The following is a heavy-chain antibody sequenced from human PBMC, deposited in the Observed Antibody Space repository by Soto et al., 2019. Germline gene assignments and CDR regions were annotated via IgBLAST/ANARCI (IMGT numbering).Heavy chain of an antibody. D-gene: IGHD3-16*02. CDR3: ALVYPAPYYFDS. CDR1: GFTFSSYG. J-gene: IGHJ4*02. V-gene: IGHV3-30*03. CDR2: ISYDGSNK. Sequence: PGGSLRLSCAASGFTFSSYGMHWVRQAPGKGLEWVAVISYDGSNKYYADSVKGRFTISRDNSKNTLYLQMNSLRAEDTAVYYCALVYPAPYYFDSWGQGTPVTVSS.